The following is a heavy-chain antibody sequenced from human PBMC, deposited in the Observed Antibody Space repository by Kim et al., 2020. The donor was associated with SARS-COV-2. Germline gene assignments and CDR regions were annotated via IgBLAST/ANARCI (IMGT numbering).Heavy chain of an antibody. CDR3: AKVFTIYYECGSSFDM. V-gene: IGHV3-30*18. D-gene: IGHD3-22*01. J-gene: IGHJ3*02. Sequence: GGSLRLSCAASGFTFSSYGMEWVRQAPGKGLEWVAVISYDGSNKKYAASVKGRFTIFRDNSKNTVYLEMSSLRPADTAMYYCAKVFTIYYECGSSFDMW. CDR1: GFTFSSYG. CDR2: ISYDGSNK.